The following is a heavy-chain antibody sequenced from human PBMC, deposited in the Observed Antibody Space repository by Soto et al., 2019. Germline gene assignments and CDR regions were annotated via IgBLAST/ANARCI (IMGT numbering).Heavy chain of an antibody. V-gene: IGHV4-59*01. CDR2: LYYSGLT. CDR3: VRTPTSPRRFDS. J-gene: IGHJ5*01. Sequence: SETLSLTCTVSGGSISSYRWSWIRQPAGKGLEWIGYLYYSGLTNYSPSLKSRVAISIDTSKNQFSLILCSVTAADTAVYYCVRTPTSPRRFDSWGQGTLVTVSS. CDR1: GGSISSYR. D-gene: IGHD2-15*01.